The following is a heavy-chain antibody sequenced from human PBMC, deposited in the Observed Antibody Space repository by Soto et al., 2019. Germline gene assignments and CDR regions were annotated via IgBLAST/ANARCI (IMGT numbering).Heavy chain of an antibody. Sequence: QVQLVQSGAEVKKPGASVKVSCKASGYTFTIYAMHWVRQAPGQRLEWMGWINAGNGNTKYSQKFQGRVTITRDTSASTAYMELSSLRSEDTAVYYCAREITGTIGPEDQLRTEVANNKDDYWGQGTLVTVSS. D-gene: IGHD1-7*01. J-gene: IGHJ4*02. CDR1: GYTFTIYA. CDR3: AREITGTIGPEDQLRTEVANNKDDY. V-gene: IGHV1-3*01. CDR2: INAGNGNT.